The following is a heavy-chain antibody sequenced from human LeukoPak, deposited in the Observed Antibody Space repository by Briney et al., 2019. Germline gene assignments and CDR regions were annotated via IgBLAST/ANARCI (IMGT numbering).Heavy chain of an antibody. J-gene: IGHJ1*01. CDR3: VRSITMFQY. CDR1: GFIFDEYG. D-gene: IGHD3-10*02. V-gene: IGHV3-20*03. Sequence: PGGSLRLSFAASGFIFDEYGMSWVRQAPGKGLEWVAGISLNGGATGYADSVKGRFTISRDNAKNSLYVQMNSLRAEDTALYYCVRSITMFQYWGQGTLVTVSS. CDR2: ISLNGGAT.